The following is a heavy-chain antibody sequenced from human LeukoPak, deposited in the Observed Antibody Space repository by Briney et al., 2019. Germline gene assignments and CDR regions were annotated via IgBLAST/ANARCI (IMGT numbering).Heavy chain of an antibody. CDR2: INHSGST. CDR3: ARVRGDFWSGYLNYYYYYGMDV. Sequence: PSETLSLTCTVSGGSISSSSYYWGWIRQPPGKGLEWIGEINHSGSTNYNPSLKSRVTISVDTSKNQFSLKLSSVTAADTAVYYCARVRGDFWSGYLNYYYYYGMDVWGQGTTVTVSS. D-gene: IGHD3-3*01. V-gene: IGHV4-39*07. J-gene: IGHJ6*02. CDR1: GGSISSSSYY.